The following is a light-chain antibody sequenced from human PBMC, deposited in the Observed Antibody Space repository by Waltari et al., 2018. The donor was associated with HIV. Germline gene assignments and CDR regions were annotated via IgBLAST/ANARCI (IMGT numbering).Light chain of an antibody. Sequence: QSVLTQPPSASGTPGQRVTISCSGSSSNIGGNSVSWYQQVPGTAPKLLFYSNNQRPSGVPDRFSGSKSGTSASLAISGLQSEDEADYYCATWDDRLNGRIFGGGTKLTVL. CDR2: SNN. CDR1: SSNIGGNS. J-gene: IGLJ2*01. CDR3: ATWDDRLNGRI. V-gene: IGLV1-44*01.